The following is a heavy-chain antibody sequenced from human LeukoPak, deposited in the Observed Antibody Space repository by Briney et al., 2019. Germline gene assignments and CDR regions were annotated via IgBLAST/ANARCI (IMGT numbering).Heavy chain of an antibody. Sequence: ASVKVSCKASGDTFTRYAINWVRQAPGQGLEWMGWINTKTGNPTYAQGFTGRFVFSLDTSVSTAYLQISSLKAEDTAVYYCARDWYSSDWYGTQPGYWGQGTLVTVSS. V-gene: IGHV7-4-1*02. CDR2: INTKTGNP. D-gene: IGHD6-19*01. J-gene: IGHJ4*02. CDR1: GDTFTRYA. CDR3: ARDWYSSDWYGTQPGY.